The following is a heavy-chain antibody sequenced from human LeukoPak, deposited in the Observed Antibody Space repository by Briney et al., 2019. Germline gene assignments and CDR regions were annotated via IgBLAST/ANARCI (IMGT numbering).Heavy chain of an antibody. J-gene: IGHJ4*02. V-gene: IGHV3-7*01. D-gene: IGHD5-24*01. CDR3: ARDRRDGYNVLDY. Sequence: GGSLRLSCAASGFSFSTYWMRWVRQAPGEGLGRVAKMKQDGSEKYYVDSVKGRFTISRDNAKNSLYLEMNSLRAEDTAMYYCARDRRDGYNVLDYWGQGTLVTVSS. CDR1: GFSFSTYW. CDR2: MKQDGSEK.